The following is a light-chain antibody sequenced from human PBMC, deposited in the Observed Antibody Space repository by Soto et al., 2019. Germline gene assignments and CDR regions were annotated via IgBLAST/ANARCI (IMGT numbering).Light chain of an antibody. V-gene: IGKV3-20*01. CDR1: QSVSSSY. Sequence: EIVLTQSPGTLSLSPGERATLSCRASQSVSSSYLVWYQQKPGQAPRLLIYGASSRATGIPDRFSGSGSGTDFTLTISRLEPEDFAVYYCQQYGSSSLTLGGGTKVDIK. J-gene: IGKJ4*01. CDR2: GAS. CDR3: QQYGSSSLT.